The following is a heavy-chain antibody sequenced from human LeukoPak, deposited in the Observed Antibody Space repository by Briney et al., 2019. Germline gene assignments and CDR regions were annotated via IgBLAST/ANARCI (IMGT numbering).Heavy chain of an antibody. V-gene: IGHV3-20*01. CDR2: INWNGGST. CDR3: EMCGGYYDSSGYHDAFDI. J-gene: IGHJ3*02. D-gene: IGHD3-22*01. CDR1: GFTFDDYC. Sequence: PGGSLRLSCAASGFTFDDYCMSWVRQAPGKGLEWVSGINWNGGSTGYADSVKGRFTISRDNAKTSLHLQMISLRAEISRQGCVEMCGGYYDSSGYHDAFDIWGQGTMVTVSS.